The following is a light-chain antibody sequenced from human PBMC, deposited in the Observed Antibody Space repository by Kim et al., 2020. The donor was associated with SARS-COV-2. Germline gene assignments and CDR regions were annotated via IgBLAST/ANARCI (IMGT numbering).Light chain of an antibody. J-gene: IGKJ4*01. CDR2: GAS. V-gene: IGKV3-20*01. Sequence: LCPGGRAPPSCRGRQSVSGTYLAWYQKKPGQAPRLLIYGASSRATGIPARFSGSGSGTDLPLTISRLEPENFEVYYCQKYSSSLSFGGGTKVDIK. CDR3: QKYSSSLS. CDR1: QSVSGTY.